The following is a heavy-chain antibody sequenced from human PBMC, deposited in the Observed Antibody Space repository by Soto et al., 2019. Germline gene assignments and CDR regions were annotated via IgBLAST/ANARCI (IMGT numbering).Heavy chain of an antibody. V-gene: IGHV3-23*01. CDR3: ATGSSRDGYN. D-gene: IGHD5-12*01. Sequence: EVQLLESGGDLVQPGVSLRLSCAASGFTFSNFVMTWVRQAPGKGLDWVSSITAAGDIDAYADSVRGRFTMSRDNSQESLCLEMSGLRFEDTAVYYCATGSSRDGYNWCQGNLVTVSS. J-gene: IGHJ1*01. CDR1: GFTFSNFV. CDR2: ITAAGDID.